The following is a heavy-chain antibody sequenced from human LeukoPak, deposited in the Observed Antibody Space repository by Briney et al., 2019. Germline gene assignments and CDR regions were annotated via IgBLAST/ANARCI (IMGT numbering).Heavy chain of an antibody. Sequence: SETLSLTCTVSGGSISSYYWSWIRQLPGKGLEWIGYIYYSGSTNYNPSLKSRVTISVDTSKNQFSLKLSSVTAADTAVYYCARGSGGNYDILTGYYKGNDYWGQGTLVTVSS. CDR2: IYYSGST. J-gene: IGHJ4*02. V-gene: IGHV4-59*08. CDR1: GGSISSYY. D-gene: IGHD3-9*01. CDR3: ARGSGGNYDILTGYYKGNDY.